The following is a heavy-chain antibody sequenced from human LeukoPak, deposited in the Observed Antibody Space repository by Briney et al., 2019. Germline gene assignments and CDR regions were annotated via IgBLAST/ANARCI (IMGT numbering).Heavy chain of an antibody. Sequence: SETLSLTCAVYGGSFSDYSWSWIRQPPGKGLEWIGEINHSGGTNHNPSLMSRVIMSVDTSKNQFSLKVSSVTAADTAVYYCARVGYSCSINDWSRTGLGAYPTKYYYMDVWGKGTTVTVSS. J-gene: IGHJ6*03. V-gene: IGHV4-34*01. D-gene: IGHD5-18*01. CDR2: INHSGGT. CDR1: GGSFSDYS. CDR3: ARVGYSCSINDWSRTGLGAYPTKYYYMDV.